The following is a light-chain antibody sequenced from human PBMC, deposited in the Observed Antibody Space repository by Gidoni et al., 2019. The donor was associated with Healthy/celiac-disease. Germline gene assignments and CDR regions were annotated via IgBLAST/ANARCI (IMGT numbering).Light chain of an antibody. V-gene: IGKV3-15*01. J-gene: IGKJ2*03. CDR2: GAS. CDR1: QSVSSN. Sequence: ELVMTQSPATLSVSTGERATLSCRASQSVSSNLAWYQQKPGKAPRLLIYGASTRETGIPARFSGSGSGTEFTLTISSLQSEDFAVYYCQQYNNWPYSFGQGTKLEIK. CDR3: QQYNNWPYS.